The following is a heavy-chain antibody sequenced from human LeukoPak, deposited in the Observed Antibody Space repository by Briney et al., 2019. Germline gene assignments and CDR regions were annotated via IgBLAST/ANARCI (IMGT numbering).Heavy chain of an antibody. CDR1: GFTFSTHG. D-gene: IGHD4-17*01. Sequence: QAGGSLRLSCGASGFTFSTHGMIWVRQAPGKGLEWDSYISPRSATIYYADSVKGRFTISRDDARNSLFLQMHSLRAGDTAVYYCARVRGPTVTTWYFDLWGRGTLVTVSS. CDR3: ARVRGPTVTTWYFDL. CDR2: ISPRSATI. J-gene: IGHJ2*01. V-gene: IGHV3-48*01.